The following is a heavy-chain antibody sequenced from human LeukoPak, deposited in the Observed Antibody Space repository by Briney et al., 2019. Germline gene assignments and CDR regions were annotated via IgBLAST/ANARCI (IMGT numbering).Heavy chain of an antibody. J-gene: IGHJ4*02. V-gene: IGHV1-3*01. CDR1: GYTFTSYA. Sequence: GGSLRLSCAASGYTFTSYAMHWVRQAPGQRLEWMGWINAGNGNTKYSQKFQGRVTITRDTSASTAYMELSSLRSEDTAVYYCARKGAYGDYFDYWGQGTLVTVSS. CDR2: INAGNGNT. CDR3: ARKGAYGDYFDY. D-gene: IGHD4-17*01.